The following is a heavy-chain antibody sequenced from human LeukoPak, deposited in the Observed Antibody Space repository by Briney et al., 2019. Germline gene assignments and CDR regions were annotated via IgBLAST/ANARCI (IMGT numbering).Heavy chain of an antibody. CDR2: INSRGTDM. Sequence: GGSLRLSCAASGFSFTSHSIFWVRQAPGKGLEWISYINSRGTDMYHADSVKGRVTISRDDAKYSVFLQMNSLRAEDTAVDYCARGRGSIIIVETTDYWGQGTLVTVSS. CDR3: ARGRGSIIIVETTDY. J-gene: IGHJ4*02. V-gene: IGHV3-21*01. D-gene: IGHD3-22*01. CDR1: GFSFTSHS.